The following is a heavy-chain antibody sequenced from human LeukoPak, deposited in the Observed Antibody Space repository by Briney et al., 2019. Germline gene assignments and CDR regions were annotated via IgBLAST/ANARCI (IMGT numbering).Heavy chain of an antibody. CDR3: ARDIPSYYGSGSFDY. D-gene: IGHD3-10*01. Sequence: PGGSLRLSCAAFGFTFSSYWMSWIRQSAGKGLEWIGRIYISGSTNYNPSLKSRVTMSVDTSKNQFSLKLTSMTAADTAFYYCARDIPSYYGSGSFDYWGQGTLVTVSS. CDR2: IYISGST. V-gene: IGHV4-4*07. J-gene: IGHJ4*02. CDR1: GFTFSSYW.